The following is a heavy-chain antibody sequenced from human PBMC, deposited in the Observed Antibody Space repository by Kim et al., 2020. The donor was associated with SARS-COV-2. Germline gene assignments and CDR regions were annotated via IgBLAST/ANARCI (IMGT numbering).Heavy chain of an antibody. CDR3: AKMTWPAVGNAL. D-gene: IGHD1-26*01. J-gene: IGHJ4*02. V-gene: IGHV3-23*01. Sequence: TYYADSVKGRFTISRVNSKSTVYLQVNSLRAEDTAIYYCAKMTWPAVGNALWGQGTLVTVSS. CDR2: T.